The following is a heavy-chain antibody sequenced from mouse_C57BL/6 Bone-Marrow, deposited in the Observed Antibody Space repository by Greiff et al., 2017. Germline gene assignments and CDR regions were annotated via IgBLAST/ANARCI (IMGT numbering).Heavy chain of an antibody. V-gene: IGHV5-12*01. CDR1: GFTFSDYY. CDR3: ARPHYYGSSYRYFDV. CDR2: ISNGGGST. Sequence: EVKLVESGGGLVQPGGSLKLSCAASGFTFSDYYMYWVRQTPEKRLEWVAYISNGGGSTYYPDTVKGRFTISRDNAKNTLYLQMSRLKSEDTAMYYCARPHYYGSSYRYFDVWGTGTTVTVSS. J-gene: IGHJ1*03. D-gene: IGHD1-1*01.